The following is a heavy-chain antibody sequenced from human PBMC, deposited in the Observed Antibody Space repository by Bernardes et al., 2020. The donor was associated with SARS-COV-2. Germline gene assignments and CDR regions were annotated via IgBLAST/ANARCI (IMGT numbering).Heavy chain of an antibody. D-gene: IGHD6-13*01. Sequence: GRSLRLSCAASGFTFSIYAMIWVRQAPGKGLEWVSTIIRGGDGSTYYAESVKGRFAISRDNSKNTLYLQMNSLRAEDTAVYYCASREGGSWYGDWYFDRWGRGTTVTVSS. CDR3: ASREGGSWYGDWYFDR. J-gene: IGHJ2*01. V-gene: IGHV3-23*01. CDR1: GFTFSIYA. CDR2: IIRGGDGST.